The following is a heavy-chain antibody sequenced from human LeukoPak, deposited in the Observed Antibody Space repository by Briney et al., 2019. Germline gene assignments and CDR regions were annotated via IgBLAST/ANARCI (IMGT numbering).Heavy chain of an antibody. V-gene: IGHV3-7*03. CDR1: GFTFSNNW. CDR2: IKQDGSEE. D-gene: IGHD6-19*01. J-gene: IGHJ4*02. Sequence: GGSLRLSCAASGFTFSNNWITWVRQAPGKGLEWVANIKQDGSEEYYMDSVKGRFTISRDNAKNSLYLQMNSLRAEDTALYYCAKVSGGLIAVAGTHFDYWGQGALVTVSS. CDR3: AKVSGGLIAVAGTHFDY.